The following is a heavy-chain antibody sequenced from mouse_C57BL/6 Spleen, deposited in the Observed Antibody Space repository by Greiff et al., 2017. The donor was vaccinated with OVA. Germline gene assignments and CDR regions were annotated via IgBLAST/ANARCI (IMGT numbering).Heavy chain of an antibody. CDR3: ARDDGYYGAMDY. CDR1: GFTFSDYG. D-gene: IGHD2-3*01. J-gene: IGHJ4*01. V-gene: IGHV5-17*01. CDR2: ISSGSSTI. Sequence: EVKVVESGGGLVKPGGSLKLSCAASGFTFSDYGMHWVRQAPEKGLEWVAYISSGSSTIYYADTVKGRFTISRDNAKNTLFLQMTSLGSEDTAMYYCARDDGYYGAMDYWGQGTSVTVSS.